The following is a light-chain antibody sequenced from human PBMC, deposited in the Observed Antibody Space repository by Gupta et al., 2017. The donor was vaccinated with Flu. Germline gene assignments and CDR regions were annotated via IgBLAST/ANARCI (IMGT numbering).Light chain of an antibody. J-gene: IGLJ2*01. CDR1: SSDVGGHDY. CDR3: NSYSSSSTLIV. CDR2: DVS. Sequence: QSALTQPASVSGSPGQSLPISCPGTSSDVGGHDYVSWYQQHPGKAPKLMIYDVSNRPSGVSNRFSGSKSGNTASLTISGLQAEDEADYYCNSYSSSSTLIVFGGGTKLTVL. V-gene: IGLV2-14*03.